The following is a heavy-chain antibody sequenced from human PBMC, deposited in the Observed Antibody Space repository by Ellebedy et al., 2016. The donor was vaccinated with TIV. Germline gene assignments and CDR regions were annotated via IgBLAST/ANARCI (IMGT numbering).Heavy chain of an antibody. CDR1: GDSITGYY. Sequence: MPSETLSLTCTVSGDSITGYYWTWLRQSPQKGLEWIGNIYYTGNTNYNPSLQSRLTISVDTSNHQFSLRLTSVTAADSAVYYCARGYGRGWYGEMGYWGQGILVTVSS. CDR2: IYYTGNT. V-gene: IGHV4-59*01. CDR3: ARGYGRGWYGEMGY. J-gene: IGHJ4*02. D-gene: IGHD6-19*01.